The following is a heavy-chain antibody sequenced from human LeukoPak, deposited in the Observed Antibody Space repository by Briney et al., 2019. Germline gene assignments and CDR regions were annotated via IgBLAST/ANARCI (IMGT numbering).Heavy chain of an antibody. Sequence: ASVKVSCKASGGTFSSYAISWVRQAPGQGLEWMGGIIPIFGTANYAQKFQGRVTITADKSTSTAYMELSSLRSEDTAVYYCARDKGNGYDPINWFDPWGQGTLVTVSS. CDR3: ARDKGNGYDPINWFDP. J-gene: IGHJ5*02. CDR2: IIPIFGTA. V-gene: IGHV1-69*06. D-gene: IGHD5-12*01. CDR1: GGTFSSYA.